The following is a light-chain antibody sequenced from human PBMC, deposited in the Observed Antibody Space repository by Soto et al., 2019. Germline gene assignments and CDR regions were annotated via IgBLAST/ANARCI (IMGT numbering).Light chain of an antibody. CDR1: SSDVGGYNY. CDR2: EVR. CDR3: MSRTSTATFV. Sequence: QSVLTQPASVSGSPGQSITISCTGTSSDVGGYNYVSWYQQHPGKVPKLIIYEVRNRPSGVSPRFSGSKSGNMASLTISGLLAEDEADYYCMSRTSTATFVFGTGTKVTVL. V-gene: IGLV2-14*01. J-gene: IGLJ1*01.